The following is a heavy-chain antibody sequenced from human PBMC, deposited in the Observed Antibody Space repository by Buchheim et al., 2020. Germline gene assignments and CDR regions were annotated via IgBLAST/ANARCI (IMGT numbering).Heavy chain of an antibody. D-gene: IGHD3-22*01. CDR3: AKYYYDSSGSGGMDV. CDR2: ISYDGSNK. J-gene: IGHJ6*02. V-gene: IGHV3-30*18. Sequence: QVQLVESGGGVVQPGRSLRLSCAASGFTFSSYGMHWVRQAPGKGLEWVAVISYDGSNKYYADSVKGRFPISRDNSKNTLYLQMNSLRAEDTAVYYCAKYYYDSSGSGGMDVWGQGTT. CDR1: GFTFSSYG.